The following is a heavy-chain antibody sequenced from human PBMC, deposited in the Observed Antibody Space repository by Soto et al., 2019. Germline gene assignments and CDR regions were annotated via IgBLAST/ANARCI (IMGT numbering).Heavy chain of an antibody. J-gene: IGHJ6*02. V-gene: IGHV5-10-1*01. CDR3: ARQPSYYYGMDV. CDR2: IDPSDSYT. Sequence: PGESLKISCKGSGYSFTSYWISWVRKMPGKSLEWMGRIDPSDSYTNYSPSFQDHVTISADKSISTAYLQWSSLKASYNAMYYCARQPSYYYGMDVWSQGTTVTVSS. CDR1: GYSFTSYW.